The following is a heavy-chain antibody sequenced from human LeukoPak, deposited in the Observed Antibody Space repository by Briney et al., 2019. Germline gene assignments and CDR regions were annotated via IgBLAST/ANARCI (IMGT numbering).Heavy chain of an antibody. CDR1: GFTFTNYA. Sequence: PGGSLRLSCSASGFTFTNYAMHWVRQAPGKGLQYVSAISNNGGTTYYADSVKGRFTISRDNSKNTLYLQMDSLRAEDTALYYCAKGSGINHYHWIDPWGQGTLVTVSS. D-gene: IGHD1-14*01. V-gene: IGHV3-64*04. J-gene: IGHJ5*02. CDR3: AKGSGINHYHWIDP. CDR2: ISNNGGTT.